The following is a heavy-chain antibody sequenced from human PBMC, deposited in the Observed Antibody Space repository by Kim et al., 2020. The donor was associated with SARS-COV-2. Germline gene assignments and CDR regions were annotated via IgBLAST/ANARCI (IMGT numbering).Heavy chain of an antibody. CDR3: AKDIVPHLTVATTFDY. V-gene: IGHV3-9*01. Sequence: GGSLRLSCAASGFTFGDYAMHWVRQAPGKGLEWVSGISWNSGSIGYADSVKGRFTISRDNAKNSLYLQMNSLRAEDTALYYCAKDIVPHLTVATTFDYWGQGTLVTVSS. CDR2: ISWNSGSI. CDR1: GFTFGDYA. J-gene: IGHJ4*02. D-gene: IGHD4-17*01.